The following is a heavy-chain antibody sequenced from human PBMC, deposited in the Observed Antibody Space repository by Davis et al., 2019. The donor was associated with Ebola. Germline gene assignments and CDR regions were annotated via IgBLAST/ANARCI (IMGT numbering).Heavy chain of an antibody. J-gene: IGHJ4*02. CDR2: IKKDGNEK. V-gene: IGHV3-7*03. D-gene: IGHD2-21*01. CDR1: GFSFSGYW. CDR3: TTYRVSGY. Sequence: PAGSLRLSCEVSGFSFSGYWMSWVRQAPGKGLEWVASIKKDGNEKYYVDSVKGRFTISRDNAKNSLYLQMNNLRVEDTAIYYCTTYRVSGYWGQGTLVTVSS.